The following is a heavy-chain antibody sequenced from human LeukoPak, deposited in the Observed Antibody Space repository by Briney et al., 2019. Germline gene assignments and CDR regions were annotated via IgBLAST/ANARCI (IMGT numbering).Heavy chain of an antibody. D-gene: IGHD1-26*01. CDR1: GYTFTGYY. CDR2: INPNSGGT. CDR3: ASEVGASYYGMDV. J-gene: IGHJ6*02. V-gene: IGHV1-2*02. Sequence: GASVKVSCKASGYTFTGYYMHWVRQAPGQGLEWMGWINPNSGGTDYAQKFQGRVTMTRDTSISTAYMELSRLRSDDTAVYYCASEVGASYYGMDVWGQGTTVTVSS.